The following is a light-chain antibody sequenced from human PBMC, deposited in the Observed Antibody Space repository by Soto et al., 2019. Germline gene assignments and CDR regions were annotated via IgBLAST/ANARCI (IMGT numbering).Light chain of an antibody. CDR2: EVT. V-gene: IGLV2-23*02. CDR1: SSDVGSSNL. Sequence: QSVPTQPASVSGSPGQSITIPCSGTSSDVGSSNLVSWYQQHPGKAPKLLIYEVTERPSGVSNRFSGSKSGSTASLTISGLQPDDEADYYCCSYAGNSEVFGTGTKVTVL. CDR3: CSYAGNSEV. J-gene: IGLJ1*01.